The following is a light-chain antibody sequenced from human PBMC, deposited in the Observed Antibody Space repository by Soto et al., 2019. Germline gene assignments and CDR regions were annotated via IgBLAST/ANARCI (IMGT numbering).Light chain of an antibody. Sequence: EIVMTQSPATLSVSPGERDTLSCRASQSVSSNLAWYQQNPGQAPRLLIYDASTRATGIPARFSGSGSGTEFTLTISSLQSEDFAVYYCQQYNNWPPRYTFGQGTKLEIK. CDR2: DAS. CDR1: QSVSSN. J-gene: IGKJ2*01. CDR3: QQYNNWPPRYT. V-gene: IGKV3-15*01.